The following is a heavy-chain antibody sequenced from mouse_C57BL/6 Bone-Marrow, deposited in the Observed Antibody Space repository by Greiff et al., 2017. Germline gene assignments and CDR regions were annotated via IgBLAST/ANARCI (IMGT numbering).Heavy chain of an antibody. D-gene: IGHD1-1*01. CDR2: ILPGSGST. V-gene: IGHV1-9*01. J-gene: IGHJ4*01. CDR3: ASDYYGSSFPYAMDY. CDR1: GYTFTGYW. Sequence: QVQLQQSGAELMKPGASVKLSCKATGYTFTGYWIEWVKQRPGHGLEWIGEILPGSGSTNYNEKFKGKATFTADTSSNTAYMQLSSLTTEDSAIYYCASDYYGSSFPYAMDYWGQGTSVTVSS.